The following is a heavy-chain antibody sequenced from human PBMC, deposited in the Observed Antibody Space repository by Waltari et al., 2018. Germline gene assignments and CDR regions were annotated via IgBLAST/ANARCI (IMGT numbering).Heavy chain of an antibody. D-gene: IGHD2-2*01. Sequence: QVQLVQSGAEVKKPGASVKVSCKASGYTFSSYAMHWVRQAPGKRIEWMGWINAGNGKTIYSQRFQGRVTISRDSSASTAYMELSSLRSEDTAVYYCARDEDVVVVPVRDYYYYAMDVWGQGTTVTVSS. CDR3: ARDEDVVVVPVRDYYYYAMDV. J-gene: IGHJ6*02. CDR1: GYTFSSYA. V-gene: IGHV1-3*01. CDR2: INAGNGKT.